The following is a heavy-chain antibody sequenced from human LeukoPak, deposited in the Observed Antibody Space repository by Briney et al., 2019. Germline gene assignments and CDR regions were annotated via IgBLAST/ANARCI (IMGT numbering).Heavy chain of an antibody. D-gene: IGHD3-22*01. V-gene: IGHV3-23*01. CDR2: ISGSGGST. CDR3: AKSPIHYYDSSGYYRFPWAFDI. CDR1: GFTFSSYA. J-gene: IGHJ3*02. Sequence: GGSLRLSCAASGFTFSSYAMSWVRQAPGKGLEWVSAISGSGGSTYYADSVKGRFTISRDNSKNTLYLQMNSLRAEDTAVYYCAKSPIHYYDSSGYYRFPWAFDIWGQGTMVTVSS.